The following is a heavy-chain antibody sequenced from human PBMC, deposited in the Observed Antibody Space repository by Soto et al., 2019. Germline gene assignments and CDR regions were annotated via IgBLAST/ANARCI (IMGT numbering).Heavy chain of an antibody. CDR3: ARDVIAVAGSADY. J-gene: IGHJ4*02. Sequence: GGSLRLSCAASAFTVRSKYMSWVRQAPGKGLEWVSAISSDGGTYYTDSVKGRFTISRDNSKNTLYLQMNSLTAEDTAVYYCARDVIAVAGSADYWGQGTLVTVSS. CDR1: AFTVRSKY. CDR2: ISSDGGT. V-gene: IGHV3-53*01. D-gene: IGHD6-19*01.